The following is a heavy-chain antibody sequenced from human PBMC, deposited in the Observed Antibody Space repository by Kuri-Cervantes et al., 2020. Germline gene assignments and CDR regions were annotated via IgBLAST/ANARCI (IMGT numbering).Heavy chain of an antibody. J-gene: IGHJ4*02. CDR3: AILVGATTLGY. Sequence: ASVKVSCKASGYTFISYAMYWVRQAPGQSLEWMGWINAGNGNTKYSQKFQGRVTMTEDTSTDTAYMELSSLRSEDTAVYYCAILVGATTLGYWGQGTLVTVSS. CDR1: GYTFISYA. CDR2: INAGNGNT. V-gene: IGHV1-3*01. D-gene: IGHD1-26*01.